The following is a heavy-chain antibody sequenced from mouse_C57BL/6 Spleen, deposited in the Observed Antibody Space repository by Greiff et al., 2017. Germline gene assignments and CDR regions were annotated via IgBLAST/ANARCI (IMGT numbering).Heavy chain of an antibody. D-gene: IGHD3-2*02. CDR2: IDPSDSYT. V-gene: IGHV1-69*01. CDR3: ARRYSSGYGWFAY. CDR1: GYTFTSYW. Sequence: VQLQESGAELVMPGASVKLSCKASGYTFTSYWMHWVKQRPGQGLEWIGEIDPSDSYTNYNQKFKGKSTLTVDKSSSTAYMQLSSLTSEDSAVYYCARRYSSGYGWFAYWGQGTLVTVSA. J-gene: IGHJ3*01.